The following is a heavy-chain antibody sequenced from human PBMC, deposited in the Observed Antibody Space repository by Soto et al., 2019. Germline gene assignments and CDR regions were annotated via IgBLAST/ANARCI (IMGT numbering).Heavy chain of an antibody. J-gene: IGHJ5*02. Sequence: QVQLQESGPGLVKPSQTLSLTCTVSGGSISSGDYYWSWIRQHPGKGLEWIGYISYSGSTYYNPSPKSRFTTSEDTSKNQFPLKLSSVTISDTAVYYCARSVDPCGQGTLVTVSS. CDR3: ARSVDP. CDR2: ISYSGST. V-gene: IGHV4-31*03. CDR1: GGSISSGDYY.